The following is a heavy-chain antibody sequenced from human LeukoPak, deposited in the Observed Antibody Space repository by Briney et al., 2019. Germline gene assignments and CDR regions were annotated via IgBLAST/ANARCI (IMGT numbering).Heavy chain of an antibody. V-gene: IGHV4-4*02. D-gene: IGHD1-1*01. CDR2: IYHGGDS. J-gene: IGHJ5*02. CDR3: ARNVGTASLGTNWLDP. CDR1: GGSISSHHW. Sequence: SETLSLTCAVSGGSISSHHWWSWVRQPPGKGLERMGEIYHGGDSNYNPSLKSRVTISVDKSKNQLSLKLNSVTSADTAVYYCARNVGTASLGTNWLDPWGQGTLVTVSS.